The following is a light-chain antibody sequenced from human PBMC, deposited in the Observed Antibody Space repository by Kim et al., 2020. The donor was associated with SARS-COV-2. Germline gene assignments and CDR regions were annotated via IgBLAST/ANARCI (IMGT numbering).Light chain of an antibody. V-gene: IGLV2-8*01. CDR3: SSYAGHNNWI. CDR1: SSD. CDR2: DVS. J-gene: IGLJ2*01. Sequence: QSALTQPPSASGSPGQSVTISCTGTSSDVSWFQQHPGKAPKLMIYDVSKRPSGVPDRFPGSKSGNTASLTVSGLQAGDGAVYYCSSYAGHNNWIFGG.